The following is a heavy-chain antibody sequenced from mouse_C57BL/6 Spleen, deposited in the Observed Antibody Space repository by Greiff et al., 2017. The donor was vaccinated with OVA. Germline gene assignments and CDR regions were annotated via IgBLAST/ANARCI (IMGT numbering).Heavy chain of an antibody. D-gene: IGHD1-1*01. CDR2: IRNKANGYTT. CDR1: GFTFTDYY. Sequence: EVKLMESGGGLVQPGGSLSLSCAASGFTFTDYYMSWVRQPPGKALEWLGFIRNKANGYTTEYSASVKGRFTISRDNSQSILYLQMKALRAEDSATYYVAILYYYGSSYWYFDVWGTGTTVTVSS. J-gene: IGHJ1*03. V-gene: IGHV7-3*01. CDR3: AILYYYGSSYWYFDV.